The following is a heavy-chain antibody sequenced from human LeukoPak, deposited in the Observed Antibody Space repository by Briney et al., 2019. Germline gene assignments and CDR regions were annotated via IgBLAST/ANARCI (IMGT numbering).Heavy chain of an antibody. CDR2: IYYSGNT. D-gene: IGHD4-23*01. CDR3: ARRRTATVDFDY. Sequence: PSETLSLTCTVSGGSISSSDYYWGWIRQPPGRGLERIGSIYYSGNTYYNPSLKSRVTISVDTSKNQFSLKLSSVTAADTAVYYCARRRTATVDFDYWGQGTLVTVSS. V-gene: IGHV4-39*01. CDR1: GGSISSSDYY. J-gene: IGHJ4*02.